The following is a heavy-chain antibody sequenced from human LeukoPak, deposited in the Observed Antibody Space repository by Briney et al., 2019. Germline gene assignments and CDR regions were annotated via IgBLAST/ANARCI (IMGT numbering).Heavy chain of an antibody. Sequence: GRSLRLSCAASGFTFSSYGMHWVRQAPGKGLEWVAVISYDGSNKYYADSMKGRFTISRDNSKNTLYLQMNSLRAEDTAVYYCAKDLRGSGWSPFDYWGQGTLVTVSS. CDR2: ISYDGSNK. CDR1: GFTFSSYG. CDR3: AKDLRGSGWSPFDY. D-gene: IGHD6-19*01. J-gene: IGHJ4*02. V-gene: IGHV3-30*18.